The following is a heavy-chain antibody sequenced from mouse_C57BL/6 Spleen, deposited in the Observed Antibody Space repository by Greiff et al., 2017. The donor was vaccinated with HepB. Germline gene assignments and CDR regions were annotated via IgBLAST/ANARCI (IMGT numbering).Heavy chain of an antibody. J-gene: IGHJ2*01. CDR2: IHPNSGST. Sequence: QVQLQQPGAELVKPGASVKLSCKASGYTFTSYWMHWVKQRPGQGLEWIGMIHPNSGSTNYNEKFKSKATLTVDKTSSTAYMQLNSLTSEDSAVYYCARLALNGFDYWGQGTTLTVSS. D-gene: IGHD6-1*01. CDR1: GYTFTSYW. V-gene: IGHV1-64*01. CDR3: ARLALNGFDY.